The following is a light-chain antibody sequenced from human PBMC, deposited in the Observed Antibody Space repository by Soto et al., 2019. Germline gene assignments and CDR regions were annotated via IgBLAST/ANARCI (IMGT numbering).Light chain of an antibody. V-gene: IGKV1-5*03. CDR2: EGS. CDR3: QQYNNFWT. J-gene: IGKJ1*01. CDR1: QNIYTW. Sequence: DIQMTQSPATLSASVGDRVTIACRASQNIYTWLAWSQQTPGKAPELLIYEGSSFETGAPSRFSGSGSGTEFTLTISSLQPDDFATYYCQQYNNFWTFGQGTQVDIK.